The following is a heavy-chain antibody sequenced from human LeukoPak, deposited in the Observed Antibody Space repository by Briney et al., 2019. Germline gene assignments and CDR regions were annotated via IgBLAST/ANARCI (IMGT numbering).Heavy chain of an antibody. CDR1: GFTFSSYW. D-gene: IGHD6-19*01. V-gene: IGHV3-7*01. CDR3: ARDSVGYSSGWFEK. CDR2: IKQDGSEK. Sequence: PGGSLRLSCAASGFTFSSYWMSWVRQAPGKGLEWVANIKQDGSEKYYVDSVKGRFTISRDNDKNLLYLQMNSLRVEDTAVYYCARDSVGYSSGWFEKWGQGTLVTVSS. J-gene: IGHJ4*02.